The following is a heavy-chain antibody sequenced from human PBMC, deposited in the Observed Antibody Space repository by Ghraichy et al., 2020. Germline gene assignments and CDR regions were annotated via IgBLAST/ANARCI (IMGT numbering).Heavy chain of an antibody. CDR1: GGSISSYY. Sequence: SETLSLTCTVSGGSISSYYWSWIRQPPGKGLEWIGYIYYSGSTNYNPSLKSRVTISVDTSKNQFSLKLSSVTAADTAVYYCARVPHGGYYYYGMDVWGQGTTVTVSS. V-gene: IGHV4-59*01. J-gene: IGHJ6*02. CDR2: IYYSGST. D-gene: IGHD3-10*01. CDR3: ARVPHGGYYYYGMDV.